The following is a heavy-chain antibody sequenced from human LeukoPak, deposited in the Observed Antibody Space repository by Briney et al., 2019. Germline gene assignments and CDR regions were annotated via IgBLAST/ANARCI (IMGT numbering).Heavy chain of an antibody. J-gene: IGHJ5*02. CDR1: SYNFANYW. Sequence: KISCKASSYNFANYWIGWVRQMPGKGLEWMGLIYPGGSQTIYSPSFQGQVTISVDWSTSTVYLQWGTLKASDTAMYYCARRDYTSVWFDPWGQGTLVTVSS. V-gene: IGHV5-51*01. CDR3: ARRDYTSVWFDP. CDR2: IYPGGSQT. D-gene: IGHD4-11*01.